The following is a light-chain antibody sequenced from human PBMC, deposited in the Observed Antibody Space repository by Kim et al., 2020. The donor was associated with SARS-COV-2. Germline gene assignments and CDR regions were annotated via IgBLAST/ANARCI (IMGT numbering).Light chain of an antibody. Sequence: ASVRNRFTITCRASQSITTLLAWYQLKPGKVPKLLIYKASNLQSGVPSRFSGSGSGTEFTLTISSLQPDDFATYYCQQYHSYPWTFGQGTKVDIK. J-gene: IGKJ1*01. CDR2: KAS. V-gene: IGKV1-5*03. CDR1: QSITTL. CDR3: QQYHSYPWT.